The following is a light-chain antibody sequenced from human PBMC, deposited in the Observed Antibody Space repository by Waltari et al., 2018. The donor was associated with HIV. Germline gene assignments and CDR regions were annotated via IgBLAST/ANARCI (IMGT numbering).Light chain of an antibody. CDR3: SSYTSSSTRV. CDR1: SSDVGGYNY. V-gene: IGLV2-14*01. J-gene: IGLJ3*02. Sequence: QSALTQPASVSGSPGQSLTISCTGTSSDVGGYNYVSWYQQHPGKAPKLMIYDVSNRPSGVSNRFSGSKSDNAASLTISGLQAEDEADYYCSSYTSSSTRVVGGGTKLTVL. CDR2: DVS.